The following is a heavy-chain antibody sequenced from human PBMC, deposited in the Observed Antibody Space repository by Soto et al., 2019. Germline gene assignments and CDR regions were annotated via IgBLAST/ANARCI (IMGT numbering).Heavy chain of an antibody. D-gene: IGHD4-17*01. Sequence: SETLSLTCAVYGGSFSGYYWSWIRQPPGKGLEWIGEINHSGSTNYNPSLKSRVTISVDTSKNQFSLKLSPVTAADTAVYYCAIKRLRGYGDYSWIYYYYYYMDVWGKGTTVTVSS. CDR1: GGSFSGYY. CDR3: AIKRLRGYGDYSWIYYYYYYMDV. V-gene: IGHV4-34*01. CDR2: INHSGST. J-gene: IGHJ6*03.